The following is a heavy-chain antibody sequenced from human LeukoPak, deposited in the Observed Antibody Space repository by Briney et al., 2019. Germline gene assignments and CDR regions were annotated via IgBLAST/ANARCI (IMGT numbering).Heavy chain of an antibody. CDR1: GGSISSYY. CDR2: IYISGST. Sequence: SETLSLTCTVSGGSISSYYWSWIRQPAGKGLEWIGRIYISGSTNYNPSLKSRVTISVDTSKNQFSLRLNSVTAADTAMCYCARLRSPGDFDYWGQGTLVTVSS. CDR3: ARLRSPGDFDY. D-gene: IGHD1-26*01. J-gene: IGHJ4*02. V-gene: IGHV4-4*07.